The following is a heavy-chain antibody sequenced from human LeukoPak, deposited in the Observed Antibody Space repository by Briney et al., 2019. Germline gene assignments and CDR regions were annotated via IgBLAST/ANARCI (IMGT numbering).Heavy chain of an antibody. D-gene: IGHD3-22*01. CDR3: AKGYYYDSSGCDY. V-gene: IGHV3-9*03. CDR2: ISWNSGSI. CDR1: GFTFDDYA. J-gene: IGHJ4*02. Sequence: GRSLRLSCAASGFTFDDYAMHWVRQAPGKGLEWASGISWNSGSIGYADSVKGRFTISRDNAKNSLYLQMNSLRAEDMALYYCAKGYYYDSSGCDYWGQGTLVTVSS.